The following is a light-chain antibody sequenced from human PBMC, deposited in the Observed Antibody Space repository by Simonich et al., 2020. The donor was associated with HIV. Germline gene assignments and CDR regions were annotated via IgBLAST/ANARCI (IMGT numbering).Light chain of an antibody. J-gene: IGKJ3*01. Sequence: DIVMTQSPDSLAVSLGERATINCKSSQTVLYSSNNKNYLGWYQQKPGQSPKLLIYWASTRESGVPDRFSGSGSGTDFTLTISSLQAEDVAVYYCQQYFSTPFTFGPGTKVDIK. CDR1: QTVLYSSNNKNY. CDR3: QQYFSTPFT. CDR2: WAS. V-gene: IGKV4-1*01.